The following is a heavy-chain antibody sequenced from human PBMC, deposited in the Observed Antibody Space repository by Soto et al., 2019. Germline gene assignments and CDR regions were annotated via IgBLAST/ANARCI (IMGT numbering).Heavy chain of an antibody. D-gene: IGHD6-13*01. CDR3: AKDLAGHQQLVLVPSIGSYGMDV. J-gene: IGHJ6*02. CDR2: ISYDGSNK. V-gene: IGHV3-30*18. CDR1: GFTFSSYG. Sequence: GGSLRLSCAASGFTFSSYGMHWVRQAPGKGLEWVAVISYDGSNKYYADSVKGRFTISRDNSKNTLYLQMNSLRAEDTAVYYCAKDLAGHQQLVLVPSIGSYGMDVWGQGTTVTVSS.